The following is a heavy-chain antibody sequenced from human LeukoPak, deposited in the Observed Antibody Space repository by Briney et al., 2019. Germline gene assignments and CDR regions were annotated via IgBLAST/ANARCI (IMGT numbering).Heavy chain of an antibody. J-gene: IGHJ4*02. D-gene: IGHD2-21*01. CDR2: ISGSGAKT. CDR1: GFTFRTYA. Sequence: GGSVRLSCAALGFTFRTYAMSGVRQPPGKGLEGVATISGSGAKTYYTDSVRGRFTISRDNSKNTLYLHMNSLRAEDTAVYYCAKERAGDTNPYFFDYWGQGTLVTVSS. V-gene: IGHV3-23*01. CDR3: AKERAGDTNPYFFDY.